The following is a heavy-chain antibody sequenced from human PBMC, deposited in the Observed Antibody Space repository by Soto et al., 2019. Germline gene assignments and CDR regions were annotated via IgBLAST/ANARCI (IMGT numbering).Heavy chain of an antibody. Sequence: VGSLRLSCVASGFTFSNYAMSWVRQAPGKGLEWVSGISASGRDTYYADSVKDRFTISRDSFKNTLYLQMNSLRAEDTGTYYCAKGKTSGWYYFDYWGQGALVTVSS. J-gene: IGHJ4*02. CDR1: GFTFSNYA. CDR2: ISASGRDT. CDR3: AKGKTSGWYYFDY. V-gene: IGHV3-23*01. D-gene: IGHD6-19*01.